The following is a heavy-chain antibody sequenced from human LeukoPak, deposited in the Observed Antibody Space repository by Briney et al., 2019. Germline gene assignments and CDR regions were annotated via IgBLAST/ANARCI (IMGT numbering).Heavy chain of an antibody. CDR2: ISGSDPGT. Sequence: GGSLRLSCAASGFSFSTYAMSCVRQIPGKGLEWVSAISGSDPGTYYADSVKGRFTISRVNSRNTLYLQMNRLRVEDTAVYYCAKGSRGSCRGAYCYSFDNWGQGAVVTVSS. CDR1: GFSFSTYA. V-gene: IGHV3-23*01. CDR3: AKGSRGSCRGAYCYSFDN. D-gene: IGHD2-21*02. J-gene: IGHJ4*02.